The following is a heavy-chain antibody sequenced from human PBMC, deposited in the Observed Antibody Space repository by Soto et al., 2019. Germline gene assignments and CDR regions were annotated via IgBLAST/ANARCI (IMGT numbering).Heavy chain of an antibody. V-gene: IGHV4-59*01. D-gene: IGHD3-22*01. CDR3: ASIDYYDSSGYYFDY. J-gene: IGHJ4*02. CDR1: GGSISSYY. Sequence: SETLSLTCTVSGGSISSYYWSWIRQPPGKGLEWIGYIYYSGSTNYNPSLKSRVTISVDTSKNQFSLKLSSVTAADTAVYYCASIDYYDSSGYYFDYWGQGTLVTVSS. CDR2: IYYSGST.